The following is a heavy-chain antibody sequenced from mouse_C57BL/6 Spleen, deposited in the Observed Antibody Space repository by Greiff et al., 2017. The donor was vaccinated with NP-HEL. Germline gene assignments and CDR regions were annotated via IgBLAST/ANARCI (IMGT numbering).Heavy chain of an antibody. CDR2: ISNGGGST. CDR3: TRGGNDYFDY. J-gene: IGHJ2*01. V-gene: IGHV5-12*01. Sequence: DVMLVESGGGLVQPGGSLKISCAASGFTFSDYYMYWVRQTPEKRLEWVAYISNGGGSTYYPDTVKGRFTISRDSAKNTLYLQMSRLKSEDTAMYYCTRGGNDYFDYWGQGTTLTVSS. D-gene: IGHD2-3*01. CDR1: GFTFSDYY.